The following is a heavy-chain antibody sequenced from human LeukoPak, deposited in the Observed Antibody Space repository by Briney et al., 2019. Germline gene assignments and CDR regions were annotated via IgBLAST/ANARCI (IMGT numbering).Heavy chain of an antibody. V-gene: IGHV3-11*04. Sequence: GGSLRLSCAASGFTFSDYYMSWIRQAPGKGLEWVSYISSSGSTIYYADSVKGRFTSSGDTAKHSLYLQMNRLRAEDTAVYYCARETSSGWYVDYWGQGTLVTVSS. CDR1: GFTFSDYY. CDR3: ARETSSGWYVDY. CDR2: ISSSGSTI. D-gene: IGHD6-19*01. J-gene: IGHJ4*02.